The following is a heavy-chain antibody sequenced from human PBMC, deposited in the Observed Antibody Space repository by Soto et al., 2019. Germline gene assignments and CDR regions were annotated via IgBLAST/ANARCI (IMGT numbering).Heavy chain of an antibody. Sequence: ASVKVSCKASQYNFTNYCVHWVRQAPGQGLEWMGIINPRGGRTNYAQRFQGRVSMTRDTSTSTVYMELNSLRSEDTAAYYCARALDSRGGLPVGVEARYVARDVWGRGTT. D-gene: IGHD2-15*01. CDR1: QYNFTNYC. J-gene: IGHJ6*02. CDR3: ARALDSRGGLPVGVEARYVARDV. CDR2: INPRGGRT. V-gene: IGHV1-46*01.